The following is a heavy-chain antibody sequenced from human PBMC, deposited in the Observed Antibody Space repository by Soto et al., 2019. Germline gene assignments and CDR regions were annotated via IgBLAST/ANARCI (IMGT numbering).Heavy chain of an antibody. Sequence: GGSLRLSCAASGFTFDDYAMHWVRQAPGKGLEWVSGISWNSGSIGYADSVKGRFTISRDNAKNSLYLQMNRLRAEDTALYYCAKEKAGEHYYDSSGYYYFDYWGQGTLVTVSS. D-gene: IGHD3-22*01. J-gene: IGHJ4*02. CDR1: GFTFDDYA. V-gene: IGHV3-9*01. CDR3: AKEKAGEHYYDSSGYYYFDY. CDR2: ISWNSGSI.